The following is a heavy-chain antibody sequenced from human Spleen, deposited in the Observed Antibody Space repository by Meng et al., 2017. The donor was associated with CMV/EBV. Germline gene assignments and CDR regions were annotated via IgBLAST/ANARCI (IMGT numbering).Heavy chain of an antibody. V-gene: IGHV1-18*01. J-gene: IGHJ5*02. Sequence: ASVKVSCKAPGYTFTSYGISWVRQAPGQGLEWMGWISAYNGNTNYAQKLQGRVTMTTDTSTSTAYMELRSLRSDDTAVYYCARVAAYYDFWSGYYHDPWGQGTLVTVSS. CDR1: GYTFTSYG. CDR3: ARVAAYYDFWSGYYHDP. CDR2: ISAYNGNT. D-gene: IGHD3-3*01.